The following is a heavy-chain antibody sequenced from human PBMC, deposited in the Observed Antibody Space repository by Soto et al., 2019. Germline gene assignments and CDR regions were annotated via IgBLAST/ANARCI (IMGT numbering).Heavy chain of an antibody. D-gene: IGHD1-1*01. Sequence: QVHLVQSGAEVKKPGASVKVSCKGSGYTFTSYGITWVRQAPGQGLEWMGWISAHNGNTDYAQKLQGRVTVTRDTSTRTAYMELRSLRDDDTAVYYCARGRYGDYWGQGALVTVSS. CDR2: ISAHNGNT. CDR3: ARGRYGDY. V-gene: IGHV1-18*01. CDR1: GYTFTSYG. J-gene: IGHJ4*02.